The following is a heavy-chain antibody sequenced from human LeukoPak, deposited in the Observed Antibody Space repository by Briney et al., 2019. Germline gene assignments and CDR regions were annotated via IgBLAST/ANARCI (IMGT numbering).Heavy chain of an antibody. Sequence: SETLSLTCTVSGGSISSYYWSWIRQPPGKGLEWIGYIYYSGSTNYNPSLKSRVTISVDTSKNQFSLKLSSVTAADTAVYYCARHQLLSSGFDPWGQGTLVTVSS. D-gene: IGHD3-10*01. V-gene: IGHV4-59*08. CDR1: GGSISSYY. CDR2: IYYSGST. CDR3: ARHQLLSSGFDP. J-gene: IGHJ5*02.